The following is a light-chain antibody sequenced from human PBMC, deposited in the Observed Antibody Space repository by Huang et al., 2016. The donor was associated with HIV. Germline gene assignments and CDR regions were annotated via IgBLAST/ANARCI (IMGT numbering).Light chain of an antibody. CDR1: QSVSSN. J-gene: IGKJ1*01. Sequence: EIVMTQSPATLSVSPGDRATLSCRASQSVSSNLAWYQQKPGQAPRLRIYGAATRATGIPARFSGSGSGTEFTLTISSLQSEDFAVYYCQQYNKWPPWTFGQGTKVEIK. V-gene: IGKV3-15*01. CDR2: GAA. CDR3: QQYNKWPPWT.